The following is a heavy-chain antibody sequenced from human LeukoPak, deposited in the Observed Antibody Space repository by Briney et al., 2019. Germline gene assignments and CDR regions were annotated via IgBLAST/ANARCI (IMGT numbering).Heavy chain of an antibody. D-gene: IGHD2-15*01. Sequence: GGSLRLSCAASGFTFDDFGMSWVRQAPGKGLQWVSSINWNGDRTGYADSLKGRFTISRDNAKNSLYLQMSSLRAEDTALYHCARERLIDSNYYYMDVWGKGTTVTVSS. CDR1: GFTFDDFG. CDR3: ARERLIDSNYYYMDV. CDR2: INWNGDRT. V-gene: IGHV3-20*01. J-gene: IGHJ6*03.